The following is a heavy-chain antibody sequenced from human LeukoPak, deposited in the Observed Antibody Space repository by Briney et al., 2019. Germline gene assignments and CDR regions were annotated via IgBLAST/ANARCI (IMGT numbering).Heavy chain of an antibody. CDR1: GFTFDDYA. CDR3: AKDTSSSWGDDAFDI. D-gene: IGHD6-13*01. V-gene: IGHV3-9*01. J-gene: IGHJ3*02. Sequence: GGSLRLSCAASGFTFDDYAMHWVRQAPGKGLEWVSGISWNSGSIGYADSVKGRFTISRDNAKNSLYLQMNSLRAEDTALYYCAKDTSSSWGDDAFDIWGQGTMVTVSS. CDR2: ISWNSGSI.